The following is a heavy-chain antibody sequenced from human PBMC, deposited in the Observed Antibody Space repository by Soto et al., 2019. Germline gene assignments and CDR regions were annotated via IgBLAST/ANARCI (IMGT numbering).Heavy chain of an antibody. CDR1: GGSISSSSYY. J-gene: IGHJ5*02. D-gene: IGHD3-10*01. CDR3: ARHEFVRVTMVRGVKNWFDP. CDR2: IYYSGST. Sequence: QLQLQESGPGLVKPSETLSLTCTVSGGSISSSSYYWGWIRQPPGKGLEWIGSIYYSGSTYYNPSLKSRVTISVDTSKTQFSLKLSSVTAADTAVYYCARHEFVRVTMVRGVKNWFDPWGQGTLVTVSS. V-gene: IGHV4-39*01.